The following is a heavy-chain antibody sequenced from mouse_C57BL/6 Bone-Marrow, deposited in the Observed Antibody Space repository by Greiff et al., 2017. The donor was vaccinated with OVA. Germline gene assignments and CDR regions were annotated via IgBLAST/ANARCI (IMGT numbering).Heavy chain of an antibody. CDR2: IYPGDGDT. V-gene: IGHV1-82*01. CDR1: GYAFSSSW. D-gene: IGHD1-1*02. CDR3: ANYARAFV. J-gene: IGHJ1*03. Sequence: VQVVESGPELVKPGASVKISCKASGYAFSSSWMNWVKQRPGKGLEWIGRIYPGDGDTNYNGKFKGKATLTADKSSSTAYMQLSSMTSEDSAIYLCANYARAFVWGTGTTVTVSS.